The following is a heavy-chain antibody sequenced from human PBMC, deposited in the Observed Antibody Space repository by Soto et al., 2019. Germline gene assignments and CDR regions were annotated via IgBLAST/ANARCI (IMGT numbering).Heavy chain of an antibody. CDR3: ARLSLVAGGATSYYYYGMDV. D-gene: IGHD1-26*01. CDR2: IDPSDSYT. Sequence: GESLKISCKGSGYSFTSYWISWVRQMPGKGLEWMGRIDPSDSYTNYSPSFQGHVTISADKSISTAYLQWSSLKASDTAMYYCARLSLVAGGATSYYYYGMDVWGQGTTVPVSS. CDR1: GYSFTSYW. J-gene: IGHJ6*02. V-gene: IGHV5-10-1*01.